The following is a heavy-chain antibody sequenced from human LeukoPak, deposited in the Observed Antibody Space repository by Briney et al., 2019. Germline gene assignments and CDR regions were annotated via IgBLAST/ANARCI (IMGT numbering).Heavy chain of an antibody. CDR2: IRYDGSTK. V-gene: IGHV3-30*02. J-gene: IGHJ4*02. CDR1: GFSFSGYG. Sequence: GGSLRLSCAASGFSFSGYGMHWVRQAPGKGLEWVTFIRYDGSTKSYADSVKGRFTIARDNSKNTLYLQMNSLRAEDTAVYFCAKDYNNGFDYWGQGALVTISS. D-gene: IGHD1-14*01. CDR3: AKDYNNGFDY.